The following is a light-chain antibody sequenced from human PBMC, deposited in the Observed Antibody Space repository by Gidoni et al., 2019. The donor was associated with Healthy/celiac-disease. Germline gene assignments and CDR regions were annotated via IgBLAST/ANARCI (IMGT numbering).Light chain of an antibody. CDR2: GAS. V-gene: IGKV3-15*01. J-gene: IGKJ2*01. CDR1: QSVSSN. CDR3: QQYNNWPPYT. Sequence: EIVMPHSLATLSVSPGERASLSCRASQSVSSNVAWYQQKPGQAPRPLIYGASTRATGIPARFSGSGSGTEFTLTISSLQSEDFAVYYCQQYNNWPPYTFGQGTKLEIK.